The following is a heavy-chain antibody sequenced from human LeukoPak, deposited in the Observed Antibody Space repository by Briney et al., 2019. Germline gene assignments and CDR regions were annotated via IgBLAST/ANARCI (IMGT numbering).Heavy chain of an antibody. CDR1: GYSFTSYW. CDR2: IYPGDSDT. V-gene: IGHV5-51*01. Sequence: GESLKISCKGSGYSFTSYWIGWVRQMPGKGLEWMGIIYPGDSDTRYSPSFQGQVTISADKSISTAYLQWSSLKASDTAMYYCARHLMVRGVRDAFDIWGQGTMVTVSS. J-gene: IGHJ3*02. D-gene: IGHD3-10*01. CDR3: ARHLMVRGVRDAFDI.